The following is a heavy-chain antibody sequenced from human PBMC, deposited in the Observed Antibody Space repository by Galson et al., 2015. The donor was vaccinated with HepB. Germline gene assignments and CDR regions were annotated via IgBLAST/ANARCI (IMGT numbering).Heavy chain of an antibody. CDR3: TTDPTTTVTTPYYYYGMDV. CDR1: GFTFSNAW. V-gene: IGHV3-15*01. D-gene: IGHD4-17*01. J-gene: IGHJ6*02. CDR2: IKSKTDGGTT. Sequence: SLRLSCAASGFTFSNAWMSWVRQAPGKGLEWVGRIKSKTDGGTTDYAAPVKGRFTISRDDSKNTLYLQMNSLKTEDTAVYYCTTDPTTTVTTPYYYYGMDVWGQGTTATVSS.